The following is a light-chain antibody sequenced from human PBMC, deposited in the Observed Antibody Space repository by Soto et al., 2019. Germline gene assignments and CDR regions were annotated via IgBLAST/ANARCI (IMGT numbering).Light chain of an antibody. CDR3: LQDYDYPLT. V-gene: IGKV1-6*01. CDR1: QGISDD. J-gene: IGKJ4*01. CDR2: DAS. Sequence: AIQMTQSPTSLSASVGDKVTITCRASQGISDDVSWYQQKAGGAPKLLLCDASILQSGVPSRFSGSGSGTDFTLTISSLQPEDFATYYCLQDYDYPLTFGGGTQVEIK.